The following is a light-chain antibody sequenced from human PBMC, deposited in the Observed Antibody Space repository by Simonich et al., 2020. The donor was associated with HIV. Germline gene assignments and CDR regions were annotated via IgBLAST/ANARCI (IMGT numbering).Light chain of an antibody. J-gene: IGKJ1*01. CDR2: WAS. Sequence: DIVMTQSPDSLAVSLGERANIDCKFNHSILYSSNNKNYLAWYQQKPGQPPKLLIYWASTRTSGVSIRFSGSGSGTDFTLTISSLHAEDVAVYYCQQYYTTPRTFGQGTKVEIK. CDR1: HSILYSSNNKNY. V-gene: IGKV4-1*01. CDR3: QQYYTTPRT.